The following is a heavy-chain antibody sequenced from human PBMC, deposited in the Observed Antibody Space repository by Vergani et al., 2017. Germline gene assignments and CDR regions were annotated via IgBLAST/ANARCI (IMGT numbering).Heavy chain of an antibody. CDR3: AIGADIGVVPAAFYYYYYYMDV. CDR2: IIPIFGTA. Sequence: QVQLVQSGAEVKKPGSSVKVSCKASGGTFSSYAISWVRQAPGQGLEWMGGIIPIFGTANYAQKFQGRVTITADESTSTAYMELSSLRSEDTAVYYCAIGADIGVVPAAFYYYYYYMDVWGKGTTVTVSS. J-gene: IGHJ6*03. V-gene: IGHV1-69*01. D-gene: IGHD2-2*01. CDR1: GGTFSSYA.